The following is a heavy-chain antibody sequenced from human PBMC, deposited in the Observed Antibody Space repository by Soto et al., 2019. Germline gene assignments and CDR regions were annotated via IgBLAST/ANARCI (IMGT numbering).Heavy chain of an antibody. Sequence: QVQLVQSGAEVKKPGSSVNVSCKASGGTFSSYAISWVRQAPGQGLEWMGGIIPIFGTANYAQKFQGRVTITADESTSTAYMELSSLRSEDTAVYYCARDPWTTGTTREWDAFDIWGQGTMVTVSS. CDR1: GGTFSSYA. J-gene: IGHJ3*02. CDR3: ARDPWTTGTTREWDAFDI. V-gene: IGHV1-69*01. D-gene: IGHD1-1*01. CDR2: IIPIFGTA.